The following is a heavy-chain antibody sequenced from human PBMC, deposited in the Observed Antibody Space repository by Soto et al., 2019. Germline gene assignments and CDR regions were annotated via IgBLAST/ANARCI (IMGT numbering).Heavy chain of an antibody. CDR3: ASNLYTRYSGSYYFVY. D-gene: IGHD1-26*01. J-gene: IGHJ4*02. CDR1: GGSISSGGYY. Sequence: PSETMSLTCTVSGGSISSGGYYWSWIRQHPGKGLEWIGYIYYSGSTYYNPSLKSRVTISVDTSKNQFSLKLSSVTAADTAVYYCASNLYTRYSGSYYFVYWGQGTLVTVSS. V-gene: IGHV4-31*03. CDR2: IYYSGST.